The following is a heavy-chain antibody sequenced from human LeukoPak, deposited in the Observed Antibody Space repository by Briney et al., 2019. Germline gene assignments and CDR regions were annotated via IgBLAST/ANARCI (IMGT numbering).Heavy chain of an antibody. CDR1: GYTFTSYY. Sequence: ASVKVSCKASGYTFTSYYMHWVRQAPGQGLEWMGIINPSGGSTSYAQKFQGRVTMTRDMSTSTAYMELSSLRSEDTAVYYCAADPPHLGYCSSTSCLIVGATTLNAFDIWGQGTMVTVSS. CDR3: AADPPHLGYCSSTSCLIVGATTLNAFDI. CDR2: INPSGGST. D-gene: IGHD2-2*01. J-gene: IGHJ3*02. V-gene: IGHV1-46*01.